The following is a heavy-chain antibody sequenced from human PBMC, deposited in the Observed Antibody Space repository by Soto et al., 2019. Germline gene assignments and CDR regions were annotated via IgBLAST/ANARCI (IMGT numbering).Heavy chain of an antibody. CDR3: ARDRKVATGFDY. CDR1: GGSVSSGSYY. CDR2: IYYSGST. Sequence: QVQLQESGPGLVKPSETLSLTCTVSGGSVSSGSYYWSWIRQPPGKGLEWIGYIYYSGSTNYNPSLKSRVTISVDTSKNQFSLKLSSVTAADTAVYYCARDRKVATGFDYWGQGTLVTVSS. J-gene: IGHJ4*02. V-gene: IGHV4-61*01. D-gene: IGHD5-12*01.